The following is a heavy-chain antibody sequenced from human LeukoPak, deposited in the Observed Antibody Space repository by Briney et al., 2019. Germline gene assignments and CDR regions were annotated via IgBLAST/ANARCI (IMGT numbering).Heavy chain of an antibody. V-gene: IGHV4-39*01. Sequence: SETLSLTCTVSGGSISSSSYYWGWIRQPPGKGLEWIGSIYYSGSTYYNASLKSRVTISVDTSKNQFSLRLNSVTAADTAVYYCARQTSRPYSSGYDSWGQGILVTVSS. D-gene: IGHD6-19*01. CDR1: GGSISSSSYY. J-gene: IGHJ4*02. CDR3: ARQTSRPYSSGYDS. CDR2: IYYSGST.